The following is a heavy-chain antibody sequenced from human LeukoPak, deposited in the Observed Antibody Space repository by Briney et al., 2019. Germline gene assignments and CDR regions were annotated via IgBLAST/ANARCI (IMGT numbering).Heavy chain of an antibody. Sequence: ASVKVSCKASGGTFSSYGINWVRQAPGQGLEWMGRIIPMLGTTNYAQKLQGRVTITADKSTSTAYMELSSLRSEDTAVYFCARDPLSSSYSSTWYYFDYWGQGTLVTVSS. V-gene: IGHV1-69*04. CDR2: IIPMLGTT. J-gene: IGHJ4*02. CDR1: GGTFSSYG. CDR3: ARDPLSSSYSSTWYYFDY. D-gene: IGHD6-13*01.